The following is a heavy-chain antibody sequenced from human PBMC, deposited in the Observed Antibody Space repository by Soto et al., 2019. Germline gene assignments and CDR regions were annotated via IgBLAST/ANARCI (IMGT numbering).Heavy chain of an antibody. V-gene: IGHV4-34*01. D-gene: IGHD3-3*01. Sequence: SATLSLTCAVYGGSFSGYYWSWIRQPPGKGLEWIGEINHSGSTNYNPSLKSRVTISVDTSKNQFSLKLSSVTAADTAVYYCARVPTTLMTIFGVVMYYYYGMDGWGKGNAVTVSS. CDR3: ARVPTTLMTIFGVVMYYYYGMDG. CDR2: INHSGST. J-gene: IGHJ6*04. CDR1: GGSFSGYY.